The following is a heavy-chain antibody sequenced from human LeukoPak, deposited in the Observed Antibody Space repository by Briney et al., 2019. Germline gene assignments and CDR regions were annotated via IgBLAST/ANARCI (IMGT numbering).Heavy chain of an antibody. CDR2: IIPILGIA. CDR1: GGTFSSYA. V-gene: IGHV1-69*04. J-gene: IGHJ6*02. Sequence: SVKVSCKASGGTFSSYAISWVRRAPGQGLEWMGRIIPILGIANYAQKFQGRVTITADKSTSTAYMELSSLRSEDTAVYYCSSAGSSYYYGMDVWGQGTTVTVSS. CDR3: SSAGSSYYYGMDV. D-gene: IGHD3-22*01.